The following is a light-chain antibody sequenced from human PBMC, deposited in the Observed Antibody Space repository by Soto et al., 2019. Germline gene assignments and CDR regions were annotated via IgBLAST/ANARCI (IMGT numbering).Light chain of an antibody. Sequence: QSVLTQPASVSGSPGQSITISCTGTSSDVGGYNYVSWYQQHPGKAPKLIIYEVSNRPSGVSNRFSGSKSGNTASLTISGLQAEDEADYYCSSYTSSNTLGNVF. J-gene: IGLJ1*01. CDR1: SSDVGGYNY. CDR3: SSYTSSNTLGNV. V-gene: IGLV2-14*01. CDR2: EVS.